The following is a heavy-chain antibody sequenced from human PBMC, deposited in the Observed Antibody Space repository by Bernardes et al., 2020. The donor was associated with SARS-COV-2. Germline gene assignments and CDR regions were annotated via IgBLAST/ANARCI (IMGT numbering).Heavy chain of an antibody. CDR1: GFIVNNNY. J-gene: IGHJ6*02. CDR3: ARDGRHCTDTSCYGGSSYYGMDV. D-gene: IGHD2-2*01. V-gene: IGHV3-53*01. Sequence: VGSLRLSCAASGFIVNNNYMIWVRQAPGKGLEWVSLIYGGGSTSYVDSVKGRFTISRDNSKNTLYLQMNTLRAEDTAVYYCARDGRHCTDTSCYGGSSYYGMDVWGQGTTVIVSS. CDR2: IYGGGST.